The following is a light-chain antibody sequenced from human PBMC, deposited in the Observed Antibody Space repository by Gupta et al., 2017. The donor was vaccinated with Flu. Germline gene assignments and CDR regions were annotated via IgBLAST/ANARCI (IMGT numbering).Light chain of an antibody. CDR1: QSMSRSY. CDR2: GES. V-gene: IGKV3-20*01. Sequence: CTLSLSPGERATLSCRASQSMSRSYLSGYQQKPGQDTRSLIYGESSRATGRPDRCSGSGSGTDGIPTISSLEPEDVAVDYCQQYDNSLCTFGHGTKVDIK. CDR3: QQYDNSLCT. J-gene: IGKJ3*01.